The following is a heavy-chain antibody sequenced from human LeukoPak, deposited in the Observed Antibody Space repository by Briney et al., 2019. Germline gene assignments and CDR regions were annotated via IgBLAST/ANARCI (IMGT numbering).Heavy chain of an antibody. V-gene: IGHV4-59*02. CDR2: IHHSGNS. D-gene: IGHD7-27*01. CDR1: GASVTDCY. CDR3: TRGHWGLQS. Sequence: SETLSLTCTVSGASVTDCYWSWIRQSPGKGLEWISYIHHSGNSDYNPSLRSRVTTSLDTSKNQFSLNLISVTAADTAVYYCTRGHWGLQSWSQGTLVTVSS. J-gene: IGHJ5*02.